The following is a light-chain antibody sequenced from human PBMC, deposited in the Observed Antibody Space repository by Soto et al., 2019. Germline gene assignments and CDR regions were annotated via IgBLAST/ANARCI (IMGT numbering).Light chain of an antibody. CDR1: QSVSSF. J-gene: IGKJ1*01. CDR3: QQYSNWPSWT. CDR2: GAS. Sequence: EKVMTQSPATLSMSPGERATLSCRASQSVSSFLAWYQQKHGQAPRLLIYGASTRATGIPARFSGSGSGTEFTLTISSLQSEDFAVYYCQQYSNWPSWTFGQGTKVEVK. V-gene: IGKV3-15*01.